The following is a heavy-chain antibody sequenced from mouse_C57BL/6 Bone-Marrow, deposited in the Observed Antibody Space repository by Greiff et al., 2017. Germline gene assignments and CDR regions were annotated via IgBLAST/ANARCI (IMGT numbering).Heavy chain of an antibody. J-gene: IGHJ1*03. CDR2: IDPSDSET. CDR3: ARGGYYWYFDV. V-gene: IGHV1-52*01. Sequence: QVQLQQPGAELVRPGSSVKLSCKASGYTFTSYWMHWVKQRPIQGLEWIGNIDPSDSETHYNQTFKDKATLAVDKSSSTAYMQLSSLTSEDSAVYYCARGGYYWYFDVWGTGTTVTVSS. D-gene: IGHD1-1*02. CDR1: GYTFTSYW.